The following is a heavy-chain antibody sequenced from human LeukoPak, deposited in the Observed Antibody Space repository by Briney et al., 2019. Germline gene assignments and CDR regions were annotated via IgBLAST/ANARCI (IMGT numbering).Heavy chain of an antibody. CDR1: GFAFSSYG. CDR3: ARAAAAATRWFDP. J-gene: IGHJ5*02. D-gene: IGHD6-13*01. Sequence: GGSLRLSCAASGFAFSSYGMHWIRQAPGKGLEWVSYISSSGSTIYYADSVKGRFTISRDNAKNSLYLQMNSLRAEDTAVYYCARAAAAATRWFDPWGQGTLVTVSS. V-gene: IGHV3-48*04. CDR2: ISSSGSTI.